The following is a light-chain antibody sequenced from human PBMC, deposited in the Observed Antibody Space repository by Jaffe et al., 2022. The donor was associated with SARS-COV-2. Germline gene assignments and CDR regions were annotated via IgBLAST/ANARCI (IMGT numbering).Light chain of an antibody. CDR2: DAS. CDR1: QSVGRY. V-gene: IGKV3-11*01. J-gene: IGKJ4*01. CDR3: QQRSNWPLT. Sequence: EIVLTQSPATLSLSPGERATLSCRASQSVGRYLAWYQQKPGQAPRLLIYDASNRATGIPARFSGSGSGTDFTLTISSLEPEDFAVYYCQQRSNWPLTFGGGTQVEIK.